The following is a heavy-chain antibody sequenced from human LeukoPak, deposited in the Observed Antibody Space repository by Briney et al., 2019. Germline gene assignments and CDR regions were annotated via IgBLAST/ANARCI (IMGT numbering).Heavy chain of an antibody. Sequence: ASVKVSCKAYGYTLTNYYIHWVRQAPGQGLEWIGWINPNRPATNYAVKFNDRVIMTSDTSTNTAYMELKRLTSDDTAVYYCARWRYTNYFFDYWGQGTLVTVSS. CDR3: ARWRYTNYFFDY. CDR1: GYTLTNYY. J-gene: IGHJ4*02. V-gene: IGHV1-2*02. CDR2: INPNRPAT. D-gene: IGHD4-11*01.